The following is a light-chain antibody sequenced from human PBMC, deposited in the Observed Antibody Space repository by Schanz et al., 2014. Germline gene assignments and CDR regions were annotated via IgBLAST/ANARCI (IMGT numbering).Light chain of an antibody. J-gene: IGLJ3*02. CDR1: SSNIGTNT. V-gene: IGLV1-44*01. CDR3: SYDSSLSGSEV. CDR2: SND. Sequence: QSVLTQPPSVSGTPGQRVTISCSGSSSNIGTNTVNWYQQVPGTAPKLLIYSNDQRPSGVPDRFSGSKSSTSGSLAISGLQSEDEADYCQSYDSSLSGSEVFGGGTKLTVL.